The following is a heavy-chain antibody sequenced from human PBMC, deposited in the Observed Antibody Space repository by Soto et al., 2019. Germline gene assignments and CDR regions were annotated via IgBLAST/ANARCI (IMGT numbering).Heavy chain of an antibody. CDR3: ARAVAVAADFDY. CDR1: GYTFTGSA. Sequence: QVQLVQSGGEEKKPGASVKVSCKGSGYTFTGSAMHLVRQAPGKKLEWMGWINAGNGNTKYLQKFQGRVTITRDTSASTAYMELSSMRSEDTAVYYCARAVAVAADFDYWGQGTLVTVSS. V-gene: IGHV1-3*05. CDR2: INAGNGNT. D-gene: IGHD6-19*01. J-gene: IGHJ4*02.